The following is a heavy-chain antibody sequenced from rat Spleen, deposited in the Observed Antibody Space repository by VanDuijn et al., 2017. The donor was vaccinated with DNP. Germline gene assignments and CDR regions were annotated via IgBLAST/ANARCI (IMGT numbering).Heavy chain of an antibody. V-gene: IGHV3-1*01. Sequence: EVQLQESGPGLVKPSQSLSLTCSVTGYSITSNYWGWIRKFPGNTMEWIGHISFRGSTNYNPSLKSRISITRDTSQNQFFLQLNSVTPEDTATYYCASYYYDGYYAMDAWGQGTSVTVSS. D-gene: IGHD1-12*02. J-gene: IGHJ4*01. CDR3: ASYYYDGYYAMDA. CDR1: GYSITSNY. CDR2: ISFRGST.